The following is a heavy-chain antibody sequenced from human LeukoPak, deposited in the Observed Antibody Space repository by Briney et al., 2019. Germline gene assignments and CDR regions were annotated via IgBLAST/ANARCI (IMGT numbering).Heavy chain of an antibody. Sequence: GRSLRLSCVASGFTFSSYAMHWVRQAPGKGLEWVAVIAFDGSNALYADSVKSRFTISRDISKSTLYLEMNSLKAEDSAIYYCSRGRYGDYSRSGYYYGMDVWGQGTTVTVSS. CDR2: IAFDGSNA. CDR1: GFTFSSYA. J-gene: IGHJ6*02. V-gene: IGHV3-30-3*01. D-gene: IGHD4-17*01. CDR3: SRGRYGDYSRSGYYYGMDV.